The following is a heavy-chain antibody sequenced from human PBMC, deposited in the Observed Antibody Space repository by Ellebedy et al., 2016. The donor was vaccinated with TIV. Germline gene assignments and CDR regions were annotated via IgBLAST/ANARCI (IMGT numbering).Heavy chain of an antibody. CDR1: GDSISGYY. V-gene: IGHV4-59*01. D-gene: IGHD3-10*01. CDR3: ARHYGSGTYPLEF. J-gene: IGHJ4*02. Sequence: MPSETLSLTCTVSGDSISGYYWSRIRQPPGKGLEWIAYMYDSGTTNYNPSLKSRVAMSLDTSENQVSLKLSSVTAADTAVYYCARHYGSGTYPLEFWGQGTLVTVSS. CDR2: MYDSGTT.